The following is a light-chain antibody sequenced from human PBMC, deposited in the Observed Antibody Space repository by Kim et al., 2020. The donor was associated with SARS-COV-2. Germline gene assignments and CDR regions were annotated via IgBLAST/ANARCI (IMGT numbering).Light chain of an antibody. CDR1: SSNIGNNY. CDR3: GTWDSSLSAWV. J-gene: IGLJ3*02. V-gene: IGLV1-51*01. CDR2: DNN. Sequence: QSVLTQPPSVSAAPGQKVTISCSGSSSNIGNNYVSWYQQFPGTAPKLLIYDNNNRPSGIPDRFSGSRSGTSATLGITGLQTGDEAEYYCGTWDSSLSAWVFGGGTQLTVL.